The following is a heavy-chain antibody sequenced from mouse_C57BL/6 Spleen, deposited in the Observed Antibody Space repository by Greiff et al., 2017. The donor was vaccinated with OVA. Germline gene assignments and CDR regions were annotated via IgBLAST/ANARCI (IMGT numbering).Heavy chain of an antibody. CDR3: ARHEGYDYDERTAMDY. CDR1: GYTFTEYT. CDR2: FYPGSGSI. V-gene: IGHV1-62-2*01. J-gene: IGHJ4*01. Sequence: QVHVKQSGAELVKPGASVKLSCKASGYTFTEYTIHWVKQRSGQGLEWIGWFYPGSGSIKYNEKFKDKATLTADKSSSTVYMELSRLTSEDSAVYFCARHEGYDYDERTAMDYWGQGTSVTVSS. D-gene: IGHD2-4*01.